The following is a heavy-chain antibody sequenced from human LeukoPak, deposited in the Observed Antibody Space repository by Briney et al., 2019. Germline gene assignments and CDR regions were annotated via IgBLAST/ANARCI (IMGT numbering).Heavy chain of an antibody. J-gene: IGHJ6*03. CDR3: ARGEGGWLKGYYYYYYMDV. V-gene: IGHV3-74*01. CDR2: INSEGSST. Sequence: GGCLRLSCAASGFTFSSYWMHWVSHARGKGRVGGSRINSEGSSTIYADSVKRRFPISSANATNTPYLQMNSLRADDTAVYYCARGEGGWLKGYYYYYYMDVWGKGTTVTVSS. CDR1: GFTFSSYW. D-gene: IGHD6-19*01.